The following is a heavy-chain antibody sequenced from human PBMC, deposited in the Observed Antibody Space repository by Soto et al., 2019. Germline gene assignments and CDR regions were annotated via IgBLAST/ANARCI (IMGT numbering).Heavy chain of an antibody. CDR3: ARQIFVYCSGGSCYSNGGYGMDV. J-gene: IGHJ6*02. D-gene: IGHD2-15*01. CDR1: GYSFTSYW. CDR2: IDPSDSYT. Sequence: PGESLKISCKGSGYSFTSYWISWVRQMPGKGLEWMGRIDPSDSYTNYSPSFQGHVTISADKSISTAYLQWSSLKASDTAMYYCARQIFVYCSGGSCYSNGGYGMDVWGQGTTVTVSS. V-gene: IGHV5-10-1*01.